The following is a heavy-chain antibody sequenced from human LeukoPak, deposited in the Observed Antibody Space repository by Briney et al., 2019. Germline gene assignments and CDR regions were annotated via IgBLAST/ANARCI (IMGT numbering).Heavy chain of an antibody. CDR2: ISASGNYI. V-gene: IGHV3-21*01. CDR3: ARGLYYYGTDAFDI. J-gene: IGHJ3*02. CDR1: GFIFSSYS. D-gene: IGHD3-16*01. Sequence: TGGSLRLSCAAPGFIFSSYSMNWVRQAPGRGLEWVSSISASGNYIYYADSVRGRFTISRDSAENSLYLQMNSLGAEDTAVYYCARGLYYYGTDAFDIWGQGTMVTVS.